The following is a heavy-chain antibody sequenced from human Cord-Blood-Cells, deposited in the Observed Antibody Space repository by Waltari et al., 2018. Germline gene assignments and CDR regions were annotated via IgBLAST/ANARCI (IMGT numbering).Heavy chain of an antibody. D-gene: IGHD2-15*01. CDR3: ARTDCSGGSGYSNNWFDP. J-gene: IGHJ5*02. Sequence: QVQLVQSGAEVTKPGSSVRVSCKASGGTFSSYAISWVRQAPGQGLEWMGGISAIFGTANYAQKYQGSVTITADKSTSTAYMELSSLRSEDTAVYYWARTDCSGGSGYSNNWFDPWGQGTLVTVSS. V-gene: IGHV1-69*06. CDR1: GGTFSSYA. CDR2: ISAIFGTA.